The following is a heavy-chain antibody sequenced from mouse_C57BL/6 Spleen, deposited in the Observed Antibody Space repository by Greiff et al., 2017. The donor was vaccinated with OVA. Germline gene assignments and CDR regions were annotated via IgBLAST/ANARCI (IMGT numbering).Heavy chain of an antibody. CDR1: GFSLSTFGMG. Sequence: QVTLKVSGPGILQPSQTLSLTCSFSGFSLSTFGMGVGWLRQPSGKGLEWLAHIWWDDDKYYNPALKSRLTISKDTSKNQVFLKIANVDTADTATYCCARTPYYYGSSYWCFDGWGTGTTVTVSS. J-gene: IGHJ1*03. V-gene: IGHV8-8*01. D-gene: IGHD1-1*01. CDR2: IWWDDDK. CDR3: ARTPYYYGSSYWCFDG.